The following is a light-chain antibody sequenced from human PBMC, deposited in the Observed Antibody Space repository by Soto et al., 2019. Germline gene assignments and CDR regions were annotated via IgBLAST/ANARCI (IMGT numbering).Light chain of an antibody. CDR2: AAS. CDR3: QQLNTYTPT. J-gene: IGKJ1*01. CDR1: QGISSF. V-gene: IGKV1-9*01. Sequence: IPFTRSPSPLSSSVGARVTVTCRASQGISSFLAWYQHKAGKAPKLLIYAASTLRSGVPSRFSGSGSATDGTLTISSLRPDDGATYDCQQLNTYTPTFCQGTKVDIK.